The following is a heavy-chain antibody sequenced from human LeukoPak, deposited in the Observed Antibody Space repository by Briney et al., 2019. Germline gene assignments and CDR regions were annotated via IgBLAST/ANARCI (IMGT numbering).Heavy chain of an antibody. CDR2: IYYSGST. CDR1: GGSISSYY. CDR3: AVSSGWYKIDY. D-gene: IGHD6-19*01. J-gene: IGHJ4*02. Sequence: SETLSLTCTVSGGSISSYYWSWIRQPPGKGLEWIGYIYYSGSTNYNPSLKSRVTISVKTSKNQFSLKLSSVTAADTAVYYCAVSSGWYKIDYWGQGTLVTVSS. V-gene: IGHV4-59*01.